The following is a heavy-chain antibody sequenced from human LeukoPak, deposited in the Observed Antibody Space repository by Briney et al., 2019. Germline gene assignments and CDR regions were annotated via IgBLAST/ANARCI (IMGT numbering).Heavy chain of an antibody. D-gene: IGHD6-19*01. CDR1: GGSISSYY. CDR3: ARVGGGWYGHIDY. Sequence: PSETLSLTCTVSGGSISSYYWGWIRQPPGKGLEWIGSIYHSGSTYYNPSLKSRVTISVDTSKNQFSLKLSSVTAADTAVYYCARVGGGWYGHIDYWGQGTLVTVSS. V-gene: IGHV4-38-2*02. CDR2: IYHSGST. J-gene: IGHJ4*02.